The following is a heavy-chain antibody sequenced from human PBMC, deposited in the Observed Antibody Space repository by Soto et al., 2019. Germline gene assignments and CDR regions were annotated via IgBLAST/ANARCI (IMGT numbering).Heavy chain of an antibody. CDR2: IIPMLGMS. D-gene: IGHD3-10*01. CDR1: GDIFSRST. J-gene: IGHJ4*02. Sequence: QVQLVQSGTEVTKPGSSVTVSCTASGDIFSRSTLSWVRQAPGQRLEWMGRIIPMLGMSNSALKFQGRLTXXXDXTTNKVYMHLNSLRSDDTAVYYCATSYGSGSAHFDSWGQGTLVTVSS. V-gene: IGHV1-69*02. CDR3: ATSYGSGSAHFDS.